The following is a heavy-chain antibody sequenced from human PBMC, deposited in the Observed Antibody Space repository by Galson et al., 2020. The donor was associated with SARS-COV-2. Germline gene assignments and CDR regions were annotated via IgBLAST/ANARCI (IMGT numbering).Heavy chain of an antibody. CDR3: AAELWFGESPHY. CDR1: GFTFSSYG. Sequence: GGSLRLSCAASGFTFSSYGMHWVRQAPGKGLEWVAVISYDGSNKYYADSVKGRFTISRDNSKNTLYLQMNSLRAEDTAVYYCAAELWFGESPHYWGQGTLVTVSS. J-gene: IGHJ4*02. V-gene: IGHV3-30*03. D-gene: IGHD3-10*01. CDR2: ISYDGSNK.